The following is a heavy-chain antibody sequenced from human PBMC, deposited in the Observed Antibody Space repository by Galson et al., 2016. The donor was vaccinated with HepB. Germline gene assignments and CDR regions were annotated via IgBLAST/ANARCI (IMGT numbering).Heavy chain of an antibody. CDR1: GFTLSNSA. D-gene: IGHD2-21*02. CDR2: ISYDAKNV. CDR3: AADATTSVTAFDY. Sequence: SLRLSCAASGFTLSNSAMHWVRQAPGKGLEWVAKISYDAKNVYYAESLRGRSAISRDYSKNAPYLEMNSLGVEDTAVYYCAADATTSVTAFDYGGQGTLVTVSS. V-gene: IGHV3-30*03. J-gene: IGHJ4*02.